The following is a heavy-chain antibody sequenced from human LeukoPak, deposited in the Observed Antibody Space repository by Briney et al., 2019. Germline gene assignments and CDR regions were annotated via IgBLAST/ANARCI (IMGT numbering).Heavy chain of an antibody. D-gene: IGHD5-18*01. Sequence: PSETLSLTCAVYGGSFSGYYWSWIHQPRGKGLEWIGEINHSGSTNYNPSLKSRVTISVDTSKNQFSLKLSSVTAADTAVYYCARGRHRYSYGSGRAFDIWGQGTMVTVSS. V-gene: IGHV4-34*01. J-gene: IGHJ3*02. CDR2: INHSGST. CDR3: ARGRHRYSYGSGRAFDI. CDR1: GGSFSGYY.